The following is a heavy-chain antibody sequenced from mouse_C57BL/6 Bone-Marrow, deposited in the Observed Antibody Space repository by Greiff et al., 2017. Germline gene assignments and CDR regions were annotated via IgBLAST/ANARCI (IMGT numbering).Heavy chain of an antibody. CDR1: GYAFSSSW. Sequence: QVQLQQSGPELVKPGASVKISCKASGYAFSSSWMNWVKQRPGKGLEWIGRIYPGDGGTNYNGKFKGKATLTADQSSSTAYMQLSSLTSEDSAVCFCARWGPCGNYYYFDYWGQGTTLTVSS. CDR2: IYPGDGGT. D-gene: IGHD2-1*01. CDR3: ARWGPCGNYYYFDY. J-gene: IGHJ2*01. V-gene: IGHV1-82*01.